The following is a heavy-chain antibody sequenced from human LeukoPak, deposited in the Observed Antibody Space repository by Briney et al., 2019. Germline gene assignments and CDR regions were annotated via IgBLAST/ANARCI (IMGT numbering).Heavy chain of an antibody. CDR2: LHSDGTST. J-gene: IGHJ4*02. Sequence: GGSLRLSCAASGFTLSNYWMHWVRQAPGKGLVWVSRLHSDGTSTSYADSVRGRFTISRDNARNTLYLQMNTLRAEDTAVYYCARESYTYYYDSSGLDYWGQGTLVTVSS. CDR3: ARESYTYYYDSSGLDY. D-gene: IGHD3-22*01. V-gene: IGHV3-74*01. CDR1: GFTLSNYW.